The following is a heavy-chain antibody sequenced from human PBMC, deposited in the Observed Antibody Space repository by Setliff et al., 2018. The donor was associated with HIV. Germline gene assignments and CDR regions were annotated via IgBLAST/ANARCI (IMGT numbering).Heavy chain of an antibody. V-gene: IGHV3-23*01. CDR3: AKDRGSDPYDPIDY. CDR1: GFTFSSYT. J-gene: IGHJ4*02. Sequence: PGGSLRRSCAASGFTFSSYTMSWVRQAPGKGLEWVSGIYDSGDRTYYADSVKGRFTISKDISKNTLYLQMNSLRAEDTAVYYCAKDRGSDPYDPIDYWGQGTLVTSPQ. CDR2: IYDSGDRT. D-gene: IGHD3-22*01.